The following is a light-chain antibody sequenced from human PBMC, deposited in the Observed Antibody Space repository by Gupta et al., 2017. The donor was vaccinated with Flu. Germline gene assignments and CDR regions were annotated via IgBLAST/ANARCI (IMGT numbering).Light chain of an antibody. CDR2: KAS. CDR3: RQEDSYSWT. J-gene: IGKJ1*01. V-gene: IGKV1-5*03. CDR1: QSLNSR. Sequence: DIEMTQSPSTLSASLGDRVTITCRARQSLNSRLAWYQQKPGKAPTLLIYKASTSETGVPPRFSGSGSSTEFTLTIISLQPDDFATYYCRQEDSYSWTFGQGTKVEIK.